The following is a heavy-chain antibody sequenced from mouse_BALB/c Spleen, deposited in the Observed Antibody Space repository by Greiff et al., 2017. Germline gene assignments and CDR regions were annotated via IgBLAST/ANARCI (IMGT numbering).Heavy chain of an antibody. CDR1: GFTFSDYY. Sequence: EVMLVESGGGLVKPGGSLKLSCAASGFTFSDYYMYWVRQTPEKRLEWVATISDGGSYTYYPDSVKGRCTISRDTAKNNLYLQMSSLKSEDTAMYYCATWFAYWGEGTLVTVSA. V-gene: IGHV5-4*02. J-gene: IGHJ3*01. CDR3: ATWFAY. CDR2: ISDGGSYT.